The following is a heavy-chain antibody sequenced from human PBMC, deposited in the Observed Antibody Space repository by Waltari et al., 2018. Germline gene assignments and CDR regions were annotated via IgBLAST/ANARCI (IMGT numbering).Heavy chain of an antibody. CDR2: ISSSGSTI. CDR3: ARGIAARYLDY. V-gene: IGHV3-48*03. D-gene: IGHD6-6*01. CDR1: GFTFSSYE. Sequence: EVQLVESGGGLVQPGGSLRLSCAASGFTFSSYELHWVRQAPGKGLEWVSYISSSGSTIYYADSVKGRFTISRDNAKNSLYLQMNSLRAEDTAVYYCARGIAARYLDYWGQGTLVTVSS. J-gene: IGHJ4*02.